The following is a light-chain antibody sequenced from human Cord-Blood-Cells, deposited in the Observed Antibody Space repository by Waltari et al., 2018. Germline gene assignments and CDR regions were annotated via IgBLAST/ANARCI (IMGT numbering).Light chain of an antibody. CDR2: GAS. CDR3: QQYNNWRT. V-gene: IGKV3-15*01. CDR1: QSVSSI. J-gene: IGKJ4*01. Sequence: EIVMTQSPATLSVSPGERATLSCRASQSVSSILAWYQQKPGQAPRLLIYGASTRATAIPVRFGESESETEFTLTISSLQSEDFAVDYWQQYNNWRTFGGGTKVEIK.